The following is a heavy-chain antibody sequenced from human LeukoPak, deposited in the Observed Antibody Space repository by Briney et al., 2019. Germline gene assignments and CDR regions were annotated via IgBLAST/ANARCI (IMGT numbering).Heavy chain of an antibody. Sequence: ASVKVSCKASGGTFSSYSISWVRQAPGQGLEWMGRIIPLLGITNYAQKFQGRVTITADKSTSTGHMELSSLRSEDTAVYYCARDAGAFDIWGQGTMVTVSS. D-gene: IGHD1-1*01. CDR1: GGTFSSYS. CDR3: ARDAGAFDI. CDR2: IIPLLGIT. J-gene: IGHJ3*02. V-gene: IGHV1-69*04.